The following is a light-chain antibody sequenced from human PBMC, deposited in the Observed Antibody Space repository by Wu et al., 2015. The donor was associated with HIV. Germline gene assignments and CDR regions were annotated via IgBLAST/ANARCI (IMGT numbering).Light chain of an antibody. CDR1: QSISTF. J-gene: IGKJ2*01. Sequence: DIQMTQSPSSLSASVGDRVTITCRASQSISTFFNWYQHKPGKAPKLLIYDASRLQSGVPSRFSGSGSGTDFTLTISSLQPEDFAIYYCQQSYTTPYTFGRGTKLEIK. V-gene: IGKV1-39*01. CDR3: QQSYTTPYT. CDR2: DAS.